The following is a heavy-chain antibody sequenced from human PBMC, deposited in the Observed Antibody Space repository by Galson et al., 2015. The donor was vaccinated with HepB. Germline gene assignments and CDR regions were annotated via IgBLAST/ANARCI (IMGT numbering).Heavy chain of an antibody. CDR2: ISPYNRDS. V-gene: IGHV1-18*01. D-gene: IGHD2-15*01. CDR3: ARAALVGVVGGSLNNWFDP. CDR1: GYTFATYS. Sequence: SVKVSCKASGYTFATYSITRVRQAPGQGLEWMGWISPYNRDSKYARKFQGRVTMTTDTFTSTAYMELRSLRFDDTDVYYCARAALVGVVGGSLNNWFDPWGQGTLVTVSS. J-gene: IGHJ5*02.